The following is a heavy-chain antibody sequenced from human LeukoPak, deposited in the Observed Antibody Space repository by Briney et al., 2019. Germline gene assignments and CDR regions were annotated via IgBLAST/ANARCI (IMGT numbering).Heavy chain of an antibody. Sequence: GGSLRLSCAASGVTLSTYAMSWARQAPGKGLEWVSSITSSSSYIYYADSVKGRFTISRDNAKNSLYLQMNSLRAEDTAVYYCAREHALGDYWGQGTLVTVSS. D-gene: IGHD2-2*01. J-gene: IGHJ4*02. CDR2: ITSSSSYI. CDR3: AREHALGDY. CDR1: GVTLSTYA. V-gene: IGHV3-21*01.